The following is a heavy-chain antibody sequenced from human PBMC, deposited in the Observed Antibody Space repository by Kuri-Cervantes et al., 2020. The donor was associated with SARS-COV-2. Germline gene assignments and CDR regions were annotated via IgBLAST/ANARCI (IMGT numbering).Heavy chain of an antibody. CDR3: ARTLDYYGSGTYCFDY. Sequence: GGSLRLSCAASGFTFSDYYMTWVRQAPGKGLEWVSYISGSGSTKYYADSVKGRFTISRDNGKNSLFLQMNSLRAEDTAVYYCARTLDYYGSGTYCFDYWGQGTLVTVSS. CDR2: ISGSGSTK. J-gene: IGHJ4*02. V-gene: IGHV3-11*01. CDR1: GFTFSDYY. D-gene: IGHD3-10*01.